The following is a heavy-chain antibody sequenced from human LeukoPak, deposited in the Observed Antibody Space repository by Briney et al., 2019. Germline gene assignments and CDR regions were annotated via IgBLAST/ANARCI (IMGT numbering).Heavy chain of an antibody. CDR2: MNPNSGNT. CDR3: ATNILVRDIINWFDP. Sequence: ASVKVSCKASGYTFTSYDINWVRQATGQGLEWMGWMNPNSGNTGYAQKFQGRVTMTRNTSISTAYMELSSLRYEDTAVYYCATNILVRDIINWFDPWGQGTLVTVSS. V-gene: IGHV1-8*01. J-gene: IGHJ5*02. CDR1: GYTFTSYD. D-gene: IGHD3-10*01.